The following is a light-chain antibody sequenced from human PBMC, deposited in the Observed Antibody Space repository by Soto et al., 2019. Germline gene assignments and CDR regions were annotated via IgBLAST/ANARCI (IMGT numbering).Light chain of an antibody. CDR2: EVS. CDR3: SSYTSSITRYV. V-gene: IGLV2-14*01. Sequence: QSVLTQPPSASGSPGQSVTISCTGTSSDVGGYKYVSWYQQHPGKAPKLTIYEVSNRPSGVSNRFSGSKSGNTASLTISGLQAEDEADYYCSSYTSSITRYVFGAGTKVTVL. CDR1: SSDVGGYKY. J-gene: IGLJ1*01.